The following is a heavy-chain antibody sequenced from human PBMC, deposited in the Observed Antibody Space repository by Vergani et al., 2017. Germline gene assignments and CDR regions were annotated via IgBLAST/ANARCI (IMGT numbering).Heavy chain of an antibody. D-gene: IGHD5-18*01. J-gene: IGHJ6*02. CDR1: GGSISSGDYY. V-gene: IGHV4-30-4*01. CDR2: IYYSGST. Sequence: QLQLPESGPGLVKPSQTLSLTCTVSGGSISSGDYYWSWIRQPPGKGLEWIGYIYYSGSTYYNPSLKSRVTISVDTSKNQFSLKLSSVTAADTAVYYCASCVDTAMGYYYGMDVWGQGTTVTVSS. CDR3: ASCVDTAMGYYYGMDV.